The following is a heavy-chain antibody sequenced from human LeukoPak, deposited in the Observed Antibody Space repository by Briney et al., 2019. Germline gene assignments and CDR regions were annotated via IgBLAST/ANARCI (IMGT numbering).Heavy chain of an antibody. J-gene: IGHJ5*02. D-gene: IGHD3-10*01. V-gene: IGHV3-11*01. CDR2: ISSSGSTI. CDR3: ARRFGVRGVIRFDP. Sequence: PGGSLRLSCAASGLTFSDYYMSWIRQAPGKGLEWVSCISSSGSTIYYADSVKGRFTISRDNAKNSLYLQMNSLRAEDTAVYYCARRFGVRGVIRFDPWGQGTLVTVSS. CDR1: GLTFSDYY.